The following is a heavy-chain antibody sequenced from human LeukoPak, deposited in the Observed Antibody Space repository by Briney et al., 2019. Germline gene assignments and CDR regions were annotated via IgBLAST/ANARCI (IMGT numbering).Heavy chain of an antibody. CDR1: GYTFTGYY. J-gene: IGHJ5*02. D-gene: IGHD6-13*01. CDR3: ARDPAQSSRNQGWFDP. CDR2: INPNSGGT. Sequence: ASVKVSCKASGYTFTGYYMHWVRQAPGQGLEWMGWINPNSGGTNYAQKFQGRVTMTRDTSISTAYMELSRLRSDDTAVYYCARDPAQSSRNQGWFDPWGQGTLVTVSS. V-gene: IGHV1-2*02.